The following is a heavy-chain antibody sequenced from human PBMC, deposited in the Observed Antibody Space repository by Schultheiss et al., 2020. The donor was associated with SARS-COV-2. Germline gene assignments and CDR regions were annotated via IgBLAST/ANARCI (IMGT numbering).Heavy chain of an antibody. Sequence: SVKVSCKASGYTFTGYYMHWVRQAPGQGLEWIGWIVVGSGNTNYAQKFQERVTITRDMSTSTAYMELSSLRSEDTAVYYCAAELGNDAFDIWGQGTMVTVSS. CDR2: IVVGSGNT. J-gene: IGHJ3*02. CDR1: GYTFTGYY. V-gene: IGHV1-58*02. CDR3: AAELGNDAFDI. D-gene: IGHD7-27*01.